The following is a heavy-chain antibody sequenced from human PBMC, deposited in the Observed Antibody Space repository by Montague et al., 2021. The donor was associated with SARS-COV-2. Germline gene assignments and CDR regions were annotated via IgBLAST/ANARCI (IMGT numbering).Heavy chain of an antibody. CDR1: GGSISSSSYY. Sequence: SETLSLTCTVSGGSISSSSYYWGWIRQPPGKGLEWIGSIYYSGSTYYNPSLKSRVTISVDTSKNQFSLKLSSVTAADTAVYYCARDRRFLEWPGLYYYYGMDVWGQGTTVTVSS. V-gene: IGHV4-39*07. J-gene: IGHJ6*02. CDR3: ARDRRFLEWPGLYYYYGMDV. D-gene: IGHD3-3*01. CDR2: IYYSGST.